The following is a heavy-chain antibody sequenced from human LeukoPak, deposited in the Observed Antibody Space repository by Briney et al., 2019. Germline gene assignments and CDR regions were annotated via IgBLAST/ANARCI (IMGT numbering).Heavy chain of an antibody. V-gene: IGHV5-51*01. CDR2: IYPGDSDT. CDR3: ARHLRSSYDSSGYMPPGFDY. CDR1: GYSFTSYW. Sequence: GESLKISCKGSGYSFTSYWIGWVRQMPGKGVEWMVIIYPGDSDTRYSPSFQGQVTISADKSISTAYLQWSSLKASDTAMYYCARHLRSSYDSSGYMPPGFDYWGQGTLVTVSS. D-gene: IGHD3-22*01. J-gene: IGHJ4*02.